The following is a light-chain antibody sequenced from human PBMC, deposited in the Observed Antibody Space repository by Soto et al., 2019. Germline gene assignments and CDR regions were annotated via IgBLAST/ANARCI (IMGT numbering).Light chain of an antibody. CDR3: QPYNNWPLT. CDR1: QGIGDT. J-gene: IGKJ4*01. V-gene: IGKV3-15*01. Sequence: EVVMRQSPGTRSVSPGEGATLSCRASQGIGDTLAWYQHKPGQTPRLLIYDTSTRATGVPTRFSGSRSGAEFTLTINSLQSEDFAVYYCQPYNNWPLTFGGGTKVDIK. CDR2: DTS.